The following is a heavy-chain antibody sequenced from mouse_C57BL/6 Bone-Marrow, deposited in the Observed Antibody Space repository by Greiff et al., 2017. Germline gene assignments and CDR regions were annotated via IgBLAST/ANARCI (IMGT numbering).Heavy chain of an antibody. CDR3: APGGFWYCAD. V-gene: IGHV1-81*01. Sequence: VQLQQSGAELARPGASVKLSCKASGYTFTSYGISWVKQRTGQGLEWIGEIYPRSGSTYYNEKFKGKATLTADKSSSTAYMELRSLTSEDSAVYFCAPGGFWYCADWGTGTTVTVSS. CDR2: IYPRSGST. J-gene: IGHJ1*03. CDR1: GYTFTSYG.